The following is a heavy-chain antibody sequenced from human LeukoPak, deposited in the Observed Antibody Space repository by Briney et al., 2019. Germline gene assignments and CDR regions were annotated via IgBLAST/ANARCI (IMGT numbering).Heavy chain of an antibody. Sequence: SETLSLTCTVSGGSISSGDYYWRWIRQPPGKGLEWIGYIDYSGSTYYNPSLKSRATISVDTSKNQFSLKLSSVTAADTAVYYCARTRRDYFDYWGQGTLVTVSS. CDR1: GGSISSGDYY. CDR3: ARTRRDYFDY. CDR2: IDYSGST. J-gene: IGHJ4*02. V-gene: IGHV4-30-4*08.